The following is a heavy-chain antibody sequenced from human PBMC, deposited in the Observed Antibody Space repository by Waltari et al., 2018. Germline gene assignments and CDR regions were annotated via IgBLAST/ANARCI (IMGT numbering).Heavy chain of an antibody. V-gene: IGHV4-34*01. J-gene: IGHJ5*02. CDR1: GGSFSGYY. CDR2: IKHSGRT. D-gene: IGHD3-3*01. CDR3: ARGYRVAIFGVVTSRRWFDP. Sequence: QVQLQQWGAGLLKPSETLSLTCAVYGGSFSGYYWSWIRQPPGKGREWIGEIKHSGRTNYTPSLKSRVTVSVDTSTNQFSLKLSSVTAADTAVYYCARGYRVAIFGVVTSRRWFDPWGQGTLVTVSS.